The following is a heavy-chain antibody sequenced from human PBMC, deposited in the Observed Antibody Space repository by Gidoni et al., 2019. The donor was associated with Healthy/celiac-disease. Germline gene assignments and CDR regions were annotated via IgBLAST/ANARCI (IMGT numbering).Heavy chain of an antibody. D-gene: IGHD2-15*01. CDR1: GGSISRGDYY. J-gene: IGHJ4*02. Sequence: QVQLQESGPGLVKPSQTLSLTCTVSGGSISRGDYYWSWIRQPPGKGLEWIGYIYYSGSTYYNPSLKSRVTISVDTSKNQFSLKLSSVTAADTAVYYGARDRGGWWPKYYFDYWGQGTLVTVSS. CDR2: IYYSGST. V-gene: IGHV4-30-4*01. CDR3: ARDRGGWWPKYYFDY.